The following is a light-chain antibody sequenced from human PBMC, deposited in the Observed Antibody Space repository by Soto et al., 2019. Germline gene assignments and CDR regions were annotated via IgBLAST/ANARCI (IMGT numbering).Light chain of an antibody. CDR3: QQYYSYPYT. V-gene: IGKV1-5*01. Sequence: DIQMTQSPSTLSASVGDRVTITCRASQSISTWLAWYQQKPGKAPKVLIYDASNLESGVPSRFSGSGSGTEFSLTISSLQPDDFATYYCQQYYSYPYTFGQGTKLEIK. CDR2: DAS. CDR1: QSISTW. J-gene: IGKJ2*01.